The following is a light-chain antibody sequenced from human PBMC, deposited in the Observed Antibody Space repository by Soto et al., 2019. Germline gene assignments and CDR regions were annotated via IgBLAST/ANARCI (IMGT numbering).Light chain of an antibody. CDR3: QHCDYLPI. CDR1: QDITSY. CDR2: DAS. Sequence: DIQMTQSPSSLSASVGDRVTITCQASQDITSYLNWYQHKPGKAPKLLIYDASILEAGVPLRFSGSGSGTDFTLTISSLQPEDVATYYCQHCDYLPIFGPGTTVDFK. V-gene: IGKV1-33*01. J-gene: IGKJ3*01.